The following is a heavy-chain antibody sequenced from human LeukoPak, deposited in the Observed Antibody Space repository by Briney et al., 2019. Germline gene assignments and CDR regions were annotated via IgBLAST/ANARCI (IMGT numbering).Heavy chain of an antibody. V-gene: IGHV3-7*01. Sequence: GGSLSLSCAASGFTFSSYWMSWVRQAPGKGLEWVANIKQDGSEKYYVDSVKGRFTISRDNAKNSLYLQMNSLRAEDTAVYYCARGPNYYDSSSYSPWGQGTLVTVSS. D-gene: IGHD3-22*01. J-gene: IGHJ5*02. CDR3: ARGPNYYDSSSYSP. CDR2: IKQDGSEK. CDR1: GFTFSSYW.